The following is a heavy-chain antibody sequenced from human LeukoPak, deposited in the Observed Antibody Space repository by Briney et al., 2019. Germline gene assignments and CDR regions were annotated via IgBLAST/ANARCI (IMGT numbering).Heavy chain of an antibody. J-gene: IGHJ4*02. CDR1: GFTFSSYG. CDR3: AKDRDCSSTSCPWGAFDY. V-gene: IGHV3-30*02. CDR2: IRYDGSNK. Sequence: GGSLRLSCAASGFTFSSYGMHWVRQAPGKGLEWVAFIRYDGSNKYYADSVKGRFTISRDNSKNTLYLQMNSLRAEDTAVYYCAKDRDCSSTSCPWGAFDYWGQGTLVTVSS. D-gene: IGHD2-2*01.